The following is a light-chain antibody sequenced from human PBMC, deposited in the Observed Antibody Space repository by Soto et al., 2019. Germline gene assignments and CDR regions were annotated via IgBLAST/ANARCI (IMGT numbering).Light chain of an antibody. CDR3: QSYDSSLSGWKV. Sequence: QSVLTQPPSVSGAPGQRVTISCTGSSSNIGAGYDVHWYQQLPGTAPKLLIYGNSNRPSGVPDRFSGSKSGTSASLAITGLQAEDEAYYSGQSYDSSLSGWKVFGGGTKLTVL. V-gene: IGLV1-40*01. J-gene: IGLJ2*01. CDR2: GNS. CDR1: SSNIGAGYD.